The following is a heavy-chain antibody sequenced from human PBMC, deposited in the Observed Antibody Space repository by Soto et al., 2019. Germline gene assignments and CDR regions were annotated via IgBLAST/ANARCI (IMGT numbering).Heavy chain of an antibody. D-gene: IGHD4-17*01. CDR2: IYYSGST. CDR1: GGSISSYY. Sequence: PSETLSLTCTVSGGSISSYYWSWIRQPPGKGLEWIGYIYYSGSTNYNPSLKSRVTISVDTSKNQFSLKLSSVTAADTAVYYCARCPVTREDYYYYYYMDVWGKGTTVTVSS. V-gene: IGHV4-59*01. CDR3: ARCPVTREDYYYYYYMDV. J-gene: IGHJ6*03.